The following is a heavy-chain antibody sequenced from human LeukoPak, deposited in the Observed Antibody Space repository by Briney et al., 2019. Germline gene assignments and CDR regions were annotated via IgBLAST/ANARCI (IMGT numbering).Heavy chain of an antibody. D-gene: IGHD3-9*01. V-gene: IGHV5-51*01. CDR1: GYSFTNYW. Sequence: GESLRISSKGSGYSFTNYWIGWGRRMPGKGLEWMGIIYPGDSDTRYSPSFQGKVTISADKSISTAYLQWSSLKPSATAMYSCARLRVDGSQPHSGGQGTLATFS. J-gene: IGHJ4*02. CDR2: IYPGDSDT. CDR3: ARLRVDGSQPHS.